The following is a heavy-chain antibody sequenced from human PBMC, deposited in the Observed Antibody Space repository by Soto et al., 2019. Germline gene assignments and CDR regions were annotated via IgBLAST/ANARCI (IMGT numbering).Heavy chain of an antibody. CDR2: ISYEGSNT. V-gene: IGHV3-30-3*01. CDR1: GFTFDTYG. J-gene: IGHJ6*02. CDR3: ARVTPGNNLYYFSGLDF. Sequence: GSLRLSCVASGFTFDTYGIHWVRQAPGKGLQWVALISYEGSNTYYADSVRGRFTISRDNSKNTLYLQMNTLRPEDTGLYYCARVTPGNNLYYFSGLDFWGQGTSVTVSS. D-gene: IGHD1-1*01.